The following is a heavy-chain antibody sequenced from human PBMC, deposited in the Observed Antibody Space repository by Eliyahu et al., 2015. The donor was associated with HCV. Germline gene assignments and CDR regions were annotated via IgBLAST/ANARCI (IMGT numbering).Heavy chain of an antibody. D-gene: IGHD3-10*01. CDR1: GFTFSSYW. Sequence: EVQLVESGGGLVQPGGSLRLSCAASGFTFSSYWMSWVRQAPGKGLEWVANIKQDGSEKYYVDSVKGRFTISRDNAKNSLYLQMNSLRAEDTAVYYCARNVYYGSGSYYYWGQGTLVTVSS. CDR2: IKQDGSEK. CDR3: ARNVYYGSGSYYY. V-gene: IGHV3-7*03. J-gene: IGHJ4*02.